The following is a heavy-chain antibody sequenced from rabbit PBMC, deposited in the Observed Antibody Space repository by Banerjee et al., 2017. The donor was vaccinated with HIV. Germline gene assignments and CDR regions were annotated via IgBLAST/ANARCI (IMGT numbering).Heavy chain of an antibody. CDR3: ARDRTGSTGDYDL. J-gene: IGHJ4*01. V-gene: IGHV1S45*01. D-gene: IGHD1-1*01. Sequence: QQQLEESGGGLVKPGGTLTLTRKASGFSLSSYWICWVRQAPGKGLEWIACIYAGNSGNTYYANWAKGRFTISKTSSTTVTLQMTSLTAADTATYFCARDRTGSTGDYDLWGQGTLVTVS. CDR2: IYAGNSGNT. CDR1: GFSLSSYW.